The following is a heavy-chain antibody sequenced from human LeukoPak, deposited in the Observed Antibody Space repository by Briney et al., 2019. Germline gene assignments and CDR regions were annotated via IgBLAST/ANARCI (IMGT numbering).Heavy chain of an antibody. D-gene: IGHD6-6*01. CDR3: AREGPLESSIAAHKRAAYYYYGMDV. V-gene: IGHV1-2*02. CDR1: GYTFTDYC. Sequence: ASVKVSCKASGYTFTDYCIHWVRQAPGQGLEWMGWINPNSGGTNYAQKFQGRVTMTRDTSISTAYMELSRLRSDDTAVYYCAREGPLESSIAAHKRAAYYYYGMDVWGQGTTVTVSS. CDR2: INPNSGGT. J-gene: IGHJ6*02.